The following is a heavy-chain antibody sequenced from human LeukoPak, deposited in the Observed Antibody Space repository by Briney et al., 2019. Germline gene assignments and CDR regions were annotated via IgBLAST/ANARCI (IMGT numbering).Heavy chain of an antibody. J-gene: IGHJ4*02. CDR1: GFTFSSYA. Sequence: GGSLRLSCAASGFTFSSYAMHWVRQAPGKGLEWVAVISYDGSNKYYADSVKGRFTISRDNSKNTLYLQMNSLRAEDTAVYYCARMSGSHIDYWGQGTLVTASS. CDR3: ARMSGSHIDY. CDR2: ISYDGSNK. V-gene: IGHV3-30-3*01. D-gene: IGHD1-26*01.